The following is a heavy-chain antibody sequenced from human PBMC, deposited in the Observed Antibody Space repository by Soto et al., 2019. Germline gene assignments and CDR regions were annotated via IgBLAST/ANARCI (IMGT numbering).Heavy chain of an antibody. V-gene: IGHV3-72*01. D-gene: IGHD4-17*01. Sequence: GGSLRLSCAASGFSFSDYYMDWVRQAPGMGLEWVARIKNKLNSYTVEYAASLEGRFTISRDDSKNSVYMELSSLRSDDTAVYYCAREKYPYGLEDYWGQGTLVTVSS. CDR2: IKNKLNSYTV. J-gene: IGHJ4*02. CDR1: GFSFSDYY. CDR3: AREKYPYGLEDY.